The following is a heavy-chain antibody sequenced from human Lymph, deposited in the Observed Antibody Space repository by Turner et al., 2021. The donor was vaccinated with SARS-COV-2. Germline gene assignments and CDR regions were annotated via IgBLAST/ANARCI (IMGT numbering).Heavy chain of an antibody. D-gene: IGHD3-3*01. CDR1: GYTFTNYA. CDR2: INTGNGNT. CDR3: ARGKSPLLRFLEWLLSLDY. V-gene: IGHV1-3*04. J-gene: IGHJ4*02. Sequence: QVQLVQSGAEVKKPGASVKVSCKASGYTFTNYAMHWVRQAPGQRLEWMGWINTGNGNTKYPQKFQGRVTITRDTSASTAYMELSSLRSEDTAVYYCARGKSPLLRFLEWLLSLDYWGQGTLVTVSS.